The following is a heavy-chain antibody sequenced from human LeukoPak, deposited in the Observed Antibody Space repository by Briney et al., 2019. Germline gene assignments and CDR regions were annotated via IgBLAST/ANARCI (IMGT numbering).Heavy chain of an antibody. Sequence: SETLSLTCTVSGGSISSYYWSWIRQPPGKGLEWIGYVYYSGSTDYSPSLKSRVTVSVDTSKNQFSLKLSSVTAADTAVYYCARDGYSNYVSTYYYYMDVWGKGTTVTVSS. CDR2: VYYSGST. J-gene: IGHJ6*03. V-gene: IGHV4-59*01. CDR3: ARDGYSNYVSTYYYYMDV. D-gene: IGHD5-12*01. CDR1: GGSISSYY.